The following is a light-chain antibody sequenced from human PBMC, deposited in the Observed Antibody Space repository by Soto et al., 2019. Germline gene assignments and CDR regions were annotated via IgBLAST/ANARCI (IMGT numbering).Light chain of an antibody. CDR3: QQLNSYPLT. CDR2: AAS. V-gene: IGKV1-9*01. J-gene: IGKJ5*01. CDR1: QGIISY. Sequence: DIQLTPSPSFLSASVGERVTITCRASQGIISYLAWYQQKPGKAPKLLIYAASTLQSGVPSRFSGSGSGTEFTLTISSLQPEDFATYYCQQLNSYPLTFGQGTRLEIK.